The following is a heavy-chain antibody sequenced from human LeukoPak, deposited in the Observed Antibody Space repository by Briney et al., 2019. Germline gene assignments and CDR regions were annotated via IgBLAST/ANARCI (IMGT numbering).Heavy chain of an antibody. J-gene: IGHJ5*02. CDR3: AREVLRYFDWFHGANWFDP. CDR1: GYTFTSYG. V-gene: IGHV1-18*01. Sequence: ASVKVSCKASGYTFTSYGISWVRQAPGQGLEWMGWISAYNGNTNYAQKLQGRVTMTTDTSTSTAYMELRSLRSDDTAVYYCAREVLRYFDWFHGANWFDPWGQGTLVTVSS. CDR2: ISAYNGNT. D-gene: IGHD3-9*01.